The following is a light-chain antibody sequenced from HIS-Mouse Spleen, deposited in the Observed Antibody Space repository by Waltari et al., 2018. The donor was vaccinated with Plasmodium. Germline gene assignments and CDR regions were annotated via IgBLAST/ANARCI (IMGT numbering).Light chain of an antibody. CDR2: AAS. CDR1: QGISSY. V-gene: IGKV1-8*01. CDR3: QQYYSYPLT. Sequence: AIRMTQSPSSFSASTGDRVTITCRASQGISSYLAWYQQKPGKAPKLLTYAASTLQSGVPSRFSGSGSGTDFTLTISCLQSEDVATYYCQQYYSYPLTFGGGTKVEIK. J-gene: IGKJ4*01.